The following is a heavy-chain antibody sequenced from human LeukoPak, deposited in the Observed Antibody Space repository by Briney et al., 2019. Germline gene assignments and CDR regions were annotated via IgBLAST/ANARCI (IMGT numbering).Heavy chain of an antibody. V-gene: IGHV3-73*01. Sequence: PGGSLRLSCAASGFIFSGSAMHWVRQASGKGLEWVGRIRSKANSYATAYAASVKGRFTISRDDSKNTAYLQMNSLKTEDTAVYYCTRHQGAGGRGVDYWGQGTLVTVSS. CDR3: TRHQGAGGRGVDY. D-gene: IGHD5-24*01. CDR2: IRSKANSYAT. CDR1: GFIFSGSA. J-gene: IGHJ4*02.